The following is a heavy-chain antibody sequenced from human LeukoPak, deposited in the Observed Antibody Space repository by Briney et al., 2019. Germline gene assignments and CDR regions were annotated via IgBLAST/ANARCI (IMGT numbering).Heavy chain of an antibody. Sequence: SETLSLTCTVSGGSISSHYWSWIRQPPGKGLEWIGYIYYSGSTNYNPSLKSRVTISVDTSKNQFSLKLSSVTAADTAVYYCARALYYYDSSGYSGYYFDYWGQGTLVTVSS. J-gene: IGHJ4*02. D-gene: IGHD3-22*01. CDR3: ARALYYYDSSGYSGYYFDY. V-gene: IGHV4-59*11. CDR1: GGSISSHY. CDR2: IYYSGST.